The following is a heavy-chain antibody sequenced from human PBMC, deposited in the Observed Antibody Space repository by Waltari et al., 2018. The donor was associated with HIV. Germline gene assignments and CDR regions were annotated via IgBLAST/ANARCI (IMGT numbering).Heavy chain of an antibody. CDR2: ISSSGSTI. CDR1: GFTFSYYY. D-gene: IGHD2-15*01. J-gene: IGHJ2*01. Sequence: QVPLVESGGGLVKPGGSLRLSCAASGFTFSYYYMSWIRQAPGKGLEWVSYISSSGSTIYYVDSVKGRFTISRDNAKNSLYLQMNSLRAEDTAVYYCARDEARSSGWYFDLWGRGTLVTVSS. V-gene: IGHV3-11*01. CDR3: ARDEARSSGWYFDL.